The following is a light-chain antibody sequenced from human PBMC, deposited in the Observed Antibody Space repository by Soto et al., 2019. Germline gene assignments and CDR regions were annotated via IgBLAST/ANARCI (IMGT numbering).Light chain of an antibody. CDR3: QQVKSYPRT. J-gene: IGKJ1*01. Sequence: DIHFTQSPSSLSASVGDRVTITCRASQAITNNLAWYQQKPGNPPKLLIYEESTLHSGVPSRFSGRKVGTQFILTIDSLQPEDFATYYCQQVKSYPRTFGQGTKVDIK. CDR2: EES. V-gene: IGKV1-9*01. CDR1: QAITNN.